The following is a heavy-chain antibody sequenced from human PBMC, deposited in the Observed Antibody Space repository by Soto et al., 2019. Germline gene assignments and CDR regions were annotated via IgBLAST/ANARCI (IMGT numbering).Heavy chain of an antibody. CDR3: ASSPPVHYDYVWGSYRPDAFDI. V-gene: IGHV3-53*02. CDR2: IYSGGST. J-gene: IGHJ3*02. CDR1: GFTVSSNY. D-gene: IGHD3-16*02. Sequence: EVQLVETGGGLIQPGGSLRLSCAASGFTVSSNYMSWVRQAPGKGLEWVSVIYSGGSTYYADSVKGRFTISRDNSKNTLDLQMNSLRAEDTAVYYCASSPPVHYDYVWGSYRPDAFDIWGQGTMVTVSS.